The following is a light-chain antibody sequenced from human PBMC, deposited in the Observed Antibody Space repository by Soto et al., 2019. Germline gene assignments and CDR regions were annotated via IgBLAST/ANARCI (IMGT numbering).Light chain of an antibody. V-gene: IGKV3-20*01. Sequence: EIVLTQSPHTLSLSPGDRATVSCRASQTVGASYVAWYQHRPGQAPKFLMYGASTRATGIPDRFSGSGSGTEFTLTIDSLEPEDFGLYYCQQYGRSPWTFGQGTRVEI. J-gene: IGKJ1*01. CDR3: QQYGRSPWT. CDR1: QTVGASY. CDR2: GAS.